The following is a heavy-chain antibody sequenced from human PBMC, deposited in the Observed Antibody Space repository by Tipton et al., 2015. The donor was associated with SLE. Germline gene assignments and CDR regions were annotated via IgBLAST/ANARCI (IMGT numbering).Heavy chain of an antibody. Sequence: TLSLTCTVSGGSISSSSYYWGWIRQPPGKGLQWIGTISYSGSTYYNPSLKSRVTISVDTSKNQFSLKLSSVTAADTAVYYCARSLTGTYPNWFDPWGQGTLVTVSS. V-gene: IGHV4-39*07. CDR1: GGSISSSSYY. CDR3: ARSLTGTYPNWFDP. D-gene: IGHD1-7*01. CDR2: ISYSGST. J-gene: IGHJ5*02.